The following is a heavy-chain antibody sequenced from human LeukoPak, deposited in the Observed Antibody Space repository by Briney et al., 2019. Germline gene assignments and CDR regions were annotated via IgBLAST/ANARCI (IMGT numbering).Heavy chain of an antibody. CDR2: IDPKSGDT. CDR3: AREGSGTGLITYYYGLDV. Sequence: ASVKVSCKASGYSFTGYYMQWVRHAPGQGLEWMGWIDPKSGDTKYTQNFQGRVTMTRDTSITTVYMELSRLSSDDTAVYYCAREGSGTGLITYYYGLDVWGQGTTVTVSS. CDR1: GYSFTGYY. J-gene: IGHJ6*02. D-gene: IGHD1-1*01. V-gene: IGHV1-2*02.